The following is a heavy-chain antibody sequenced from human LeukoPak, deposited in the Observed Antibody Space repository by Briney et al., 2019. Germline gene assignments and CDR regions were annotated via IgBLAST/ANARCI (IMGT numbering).Heavy chain of an antibody. CDR3: ASLVAAAGTTPFDY. Sequence: SETLSLTCTVSGGSISSYHWSWIRQPPGKGLEWIGYIYYSGSTNYNPSLKSRVTISVDTSKNQFSLKLSSVTAADTAVYYCASLVAAAGTTPFDYWGQGTLVTVSS. V-gene: IGHV4-59*01. CDR2: IYYSGST. J-gene: IGHJ4*02. D-gene: IGHD6-13*01. CDR1: GGSISSYH.